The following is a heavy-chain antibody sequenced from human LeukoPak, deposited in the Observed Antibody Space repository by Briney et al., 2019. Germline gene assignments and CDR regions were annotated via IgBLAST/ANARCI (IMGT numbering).Heavy chain of an antibody. CDR1: IDSFSNYH. D-gene: IGHD1-26*01. CDR2: VNESGGT. V-gene: IGHV4-34*01. Sequence: ASETLSLTCAVYIDSFSNYHWNWIRQTPAKGMEWIGEVNESGGTNISPSLRSRVILSVDTSKNQFSLKLISVTVADTAIYYCARGQGATVPQVGKNWFDPWGQGTLVTVSS. J-gene: IGHJ5*02. CDR3: ARGQGATVPQVGKNWFDP.